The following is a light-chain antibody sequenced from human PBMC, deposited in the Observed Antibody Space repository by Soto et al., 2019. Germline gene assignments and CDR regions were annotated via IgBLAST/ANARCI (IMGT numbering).Light chain of an antibody. J-gene: IGKJ1*01. CDR2: GAS. CDR1: ESVSSN. V-gene: IGKV3-15*01. Sequence: EIVMTQSPVTLSVSPGDAGTLSCRASESVSSNLAWYQHKPGQAPRLLIYGASTGATGIPARFSGSGSGTEFTLTISSLQSEDSAVYYCQQYNNWPRTFGQGTKVEIK. CDR3: QQYNNWPRT.